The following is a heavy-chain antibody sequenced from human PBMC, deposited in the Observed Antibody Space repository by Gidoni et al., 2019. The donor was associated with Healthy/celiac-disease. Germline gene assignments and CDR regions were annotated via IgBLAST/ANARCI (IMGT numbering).Heavy chain of an antibody. J-gene: IGHJ6*02. CDR3: TTDGPYCSGGSCYYYYYGMDV. CDR2: IKSKTDGGTT. CDR1: GFTFSNAW. V-gene: IGHV3-15*01. D-gene: IGHD2-15*01. Sequence: EVQLVESGGGLVKPGGSLRLSCAASGFTFSNAWMSWVRQAPGKGLEWVGRIKSKTDGGTTDYAAPVKGRFTISRDDSKNTLYLQMNSLKTEDTAVYYCTTDGPYCSGGSCYYYYYGMDVWGQGTTVTVSS.